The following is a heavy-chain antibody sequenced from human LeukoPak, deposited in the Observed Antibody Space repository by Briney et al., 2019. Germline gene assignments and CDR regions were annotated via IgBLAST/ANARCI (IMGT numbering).Heavy chain of an antibody. Sequence: SETLSLTCTVSGGSISSSSYYWGWIRQPPGKGLEWIGYIYYSGSTNYNPSLKSRVTISVDTSKNQFSLKLSSVTAADTAVYYCARIFKIFGVVDYWGQGTLVTVSS. CDR3: ARIFKIFGVVDY. J-gene: IGHJ4*02. CDR2: IYYSGST. CDR1: GGSISSSSYY. D-gene: IGHD3-3*01. V-gene: IGHV4-61*05.